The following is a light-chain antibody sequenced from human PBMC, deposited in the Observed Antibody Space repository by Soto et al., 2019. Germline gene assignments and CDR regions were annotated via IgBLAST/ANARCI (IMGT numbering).Light chain of an antibody. CDR2: LNSDGSH. Sequence: QLVLTQSPSASASLGASVKLTCTLSSGHSSYAIAWHQQQPEKGPRYLMKLNSDGSHSKGDGIPDRFSGSSSGAVRYLTISSLQSEDEADYYCQTWGTGIQVFGGATQLTVL. J-gene: IGLJ3*02. CDR3: QTWGTGIQV. CDR1: SGHSSYA. V-gene: IGLV4-69*01.